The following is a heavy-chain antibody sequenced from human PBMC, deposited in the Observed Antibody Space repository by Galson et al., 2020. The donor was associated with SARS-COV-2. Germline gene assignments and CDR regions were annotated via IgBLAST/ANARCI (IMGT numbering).Heavy chain of an antibody. D-gene: IGHD6-19*01. CDR3: ATGLAVAGTALAYYYYYGMDV. V-gene: IGHV1-24*01. Sequence: GESLKISCKVSGYTLTELSMHWVRQAPGKGLEWMGGFDPEDGETIYAQKFQGRVTMTEDTSTDTAYMELSSLGSEDTAVYYCATGLAVAGTALAYYYYYGMDVWGQGTTVTVSS. CDR2: FDPEDGET. J-gene: IGHJ6*02. CDR1: GYTLTELS.